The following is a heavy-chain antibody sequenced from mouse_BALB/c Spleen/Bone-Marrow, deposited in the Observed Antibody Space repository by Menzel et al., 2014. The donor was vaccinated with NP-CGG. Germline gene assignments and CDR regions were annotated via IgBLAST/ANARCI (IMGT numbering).Heavy chain of an antibody. Sequence: SGAEIVKPGASVKSSCTTSGFNIEDSYIYWMKQRPEQGLEWIGRIDPANGNTKYDPNFQGKATITVDTSSATAYLQLSSLTSEDTAVYYCARNYGSSLDYWGQGTTLTVSS. CDR2: IDPANGNT. CDR3: ARNYGSSLDY. J-gene: IGHJ2*01. V-gene: IGHV14-3*02. CDR1: GFNIEDSY. D-gene: IGHD1-1*01.